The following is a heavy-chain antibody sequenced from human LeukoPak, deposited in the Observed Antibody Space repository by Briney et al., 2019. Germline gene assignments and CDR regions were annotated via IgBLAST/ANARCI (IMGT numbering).Heavy chain of an antibody. CDR3: ATDSRGVGNAFDI. J-gene: IGHJ3*02. Sequence: ASVKVSCKXSGYTFTGYYMHWVRQAPGQGLEWMGWINPNSGGTNYAQKFQGRVTMTRDTSISTAYMELSRLRSDDTAVYYCATDSRGVGNAFDIWGQGTMVTISS. V-gene: IGHV1-2*02. D-gene: IGHD3-10*01. CDR1: GYTFTGYY. CDR2: INPNSGGT.